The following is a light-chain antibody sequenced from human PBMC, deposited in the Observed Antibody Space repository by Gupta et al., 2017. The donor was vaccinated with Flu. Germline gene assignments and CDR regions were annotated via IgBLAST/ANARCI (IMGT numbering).Light chain of an antibody. CDR1: GFPNKY. V-gene: IGLV3-10*01. J-gene: IGLJ3*02. CDR3: FSVDRNGDQRV. CDR2: EDN. Sequence: GDGFPNKYGFWDPLTSGRGPSLVLYEDNKRPSVIPKRFSGSTSGTMATLTISGAQVEDEGDYFWFSVDRNGDQRVFGGGTKLAVL.